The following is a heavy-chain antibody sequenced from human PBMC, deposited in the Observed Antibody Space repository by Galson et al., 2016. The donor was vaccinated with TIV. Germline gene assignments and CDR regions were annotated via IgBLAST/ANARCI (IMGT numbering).Heavy chain of an antibody. Sequence: SVKVPCKASGAIFSNYPITWVRQAPGQGLEWMGGIIPISGIADNSQKFQGRVSITADVSTNTVYMELSSLRSEDTAVYYCARLTPCGGDCYYFDRWGQGTLVTVSS. CDR3: ARLTPCGGDCYYFDR. D-gene: IGHD2-21*02. J-gene: IGHJ4*02. V-gene: IGHV1-69*13. CDR2: IIPISGIA. CDR1: GAIFSNYP.